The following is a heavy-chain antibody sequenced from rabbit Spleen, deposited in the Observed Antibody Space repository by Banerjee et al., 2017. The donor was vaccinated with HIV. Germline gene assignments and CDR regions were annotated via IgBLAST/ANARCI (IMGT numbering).Heavy chain of an antibody. D-gene: IGHD4-1*01. J-gene: IGHJ4*01. CDR2: IDAGNSGFT. V-gene: IGHV1S40*01. Sequence: QSLEESGGDLVKPGASLTLTCKASGVSFSFNSYMCWVRQAPGKGLEWIACIDAGNSGFTYFASWAKGRFTISKTSSTTVTLQMTSVTAADTATYFCARDLDDVIGWNFGWWGPGTLVTVS. CDR3: ARDLDDVIGWNFGW. CDR1: GVSFSFNSY.